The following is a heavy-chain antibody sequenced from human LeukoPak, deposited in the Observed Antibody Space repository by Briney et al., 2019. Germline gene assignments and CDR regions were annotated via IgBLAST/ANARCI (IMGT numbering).Heavy chain of an antibody. CDR1: GYTFTSYG. CDR3: AQICGGDCYRAFDI. CDR2: ISAYNGNT. V-gene: IGHV1-18*01. D-gene: IGHD2-21*02. J-gene: IGHJ3*02. Sequence: GASVKVSCKASGYTFTSYGISWVRQAPGQGLEWMGWISAYNGNTNYAQKLQGRVTMTTDTSTSTAYMELRSLRSDDTAVYYCAQICGGDCYRAFDIWGQGTMVTVSS.